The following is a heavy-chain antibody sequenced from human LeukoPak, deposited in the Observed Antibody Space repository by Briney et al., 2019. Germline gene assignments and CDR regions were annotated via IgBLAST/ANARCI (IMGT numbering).Heavy chain of an antibody. Sequence: TGGSLRLFCAASGFTFSSNWMYSVRQAPGKGLVWVSRINSDGSTTSYVDSVKGRFTISRDNAKSTLYLQMNSLRAEDTAVYYCARGGPIDYWGQGTLVTVSS. CDR3: ARGGPIDY. CDR2: INSDGSTT. V-gene: IGHV3-74*01. J-gene: IGHJ4*02. CDR1: GFTFSSNW.